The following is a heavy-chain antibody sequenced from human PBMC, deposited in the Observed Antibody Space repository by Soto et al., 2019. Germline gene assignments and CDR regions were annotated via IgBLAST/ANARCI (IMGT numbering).Heavy chain of an antibody. CDR3: GRSPPLISYGLGAFDI. V-gene: IGHV3-7*03. D-gene: IGHD5-18*01. CDR1: GFTFSSYW. Sequence: EVQLVESGGGLVQPGGSLRLSCAASGFTFSSYWMSWVRQAPGKGLEWVANIKQDGSEKYYVDSVKGRFTISRDNAKNSLYMQMNGLRAEDTAVYYCGRSPPLISYGLGAFDIWGQGTMVTVSS. CDR2: IKQDGSEK. J-gene: IGHJ3*02.